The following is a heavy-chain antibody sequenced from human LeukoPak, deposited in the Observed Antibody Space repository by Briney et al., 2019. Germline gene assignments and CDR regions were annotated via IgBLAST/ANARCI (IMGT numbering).Heavy chain of an antibody. V-gene: IGHV3-21*01. CDR2: ISSGSGYM. CDR3: ARAGLYAGSGLDF. Sequence: GGSLRLSCVASGFTFSSYNMNWVRQAPGKGLEWVSSISSGSGYMYYADSVKGRFTISRDNAKNSMFLQMNSLRAEDTAVYYCARAGLYAGSGLDFWGQGTLVTVSS. D-gene: IGHD2-8*01. J-gene: IGHJ4*02. CDR1: GFTFSSYN.